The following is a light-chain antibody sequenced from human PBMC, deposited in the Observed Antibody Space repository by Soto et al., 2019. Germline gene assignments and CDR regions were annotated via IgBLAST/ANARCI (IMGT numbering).Light chain of an antibody. V-gene: IGLV2-14*03. Sequence: QSALTQPASVSGSPGQSITISCTGTSSDVGAYNFVSWYQQHPGKAPKVIIYDVNNRPSGVSNRFSGSKSGNTASLTISGLQAEDEADYYCISYRPSTTLGVGGGTKLTVL. CDR2: DVN. CDR1: SSDVGAYNF. J-gene: IGLJ2*01. CDR3: ISYRPSTTLG.